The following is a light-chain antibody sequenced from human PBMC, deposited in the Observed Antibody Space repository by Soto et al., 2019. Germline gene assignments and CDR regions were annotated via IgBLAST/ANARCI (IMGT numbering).Light chain of an antibody. CDR3: QQYNRYLFT. CDR2: DAS. J-gene: IGKJ3*01. V-gene: IGKV1-5*01. CDR1: QSISSW. Sequence: DIQMTQSPSTLSASVGDRVTITCRASQSISSWLAWYQQKPGKAPKLLIYDASSLESGVPSRFSGSGSGTEFTLTISSLQPDDFATYYCQQYNRYLFTFGPGTKV.